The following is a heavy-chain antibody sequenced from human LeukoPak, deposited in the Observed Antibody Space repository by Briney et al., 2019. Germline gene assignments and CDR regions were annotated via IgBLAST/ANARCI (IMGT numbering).Heavy chain of an antibody. D-gene: IGHD1-26*01. CDR2: INPNSGGT. V-gene: IGHV1-2*02. J-gene: IGHJ4*02. CDR1: GYTFTGYY. Sequence: ASVKVSCKASGYTFTGYYMHWVRQAPGQGLEWMGWINPNSGGTNYAQKPQGRVTMTTDTSTSTAYMELRSLRSDDTAVYYCARGGVGATYPDYWGQGTLVTVSS. CDR3: ARGGVGATYPDY.